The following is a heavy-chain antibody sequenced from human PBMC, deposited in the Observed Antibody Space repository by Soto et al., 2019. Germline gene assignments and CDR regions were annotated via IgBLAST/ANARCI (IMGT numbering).Heavy chain of an antibody. CDR2: ISSNGGST. CDR3: VKDLRGGKNYDFWSGDYYFDY. D-gene: IGHD3-3*01. CDR1: GFTFSSYA. J-gene: IGHJ4*02. V-gene: IGHV3-64D*08. Sequence: GGSLRLSCSASGFTFSSYAMHWVRQAPGKGLEYVSAISSNGGSTYYADSGKGRFTISRDNSKNTLYLQMSSLRAEDTAVYYCVKDLRGGKNYDFWSGDYYFDYWGQGTLVTVSS.